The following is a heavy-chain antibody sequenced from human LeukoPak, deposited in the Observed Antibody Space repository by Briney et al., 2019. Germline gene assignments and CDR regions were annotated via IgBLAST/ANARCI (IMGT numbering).Heavy chain of an antibody. V-gene: IGHV3-23*01. CDR2: ISSRGDST. CDR3: AKGPRPDITVAHTVEK. Sequence: AGSLCLSCAASGLTFSNYAMSWVRQVPGRVLEWVSTISSRGDSTYDADSVKGRFTISRDNSKNSLYLQMNSVRAEDTAVHYCAKGPRPDITVAHTVEKWGQGTLVTVSS. D-gene: IGHD6-19*01. CDR1: GLTFSNYA. J-gene: IGHJ4*02.